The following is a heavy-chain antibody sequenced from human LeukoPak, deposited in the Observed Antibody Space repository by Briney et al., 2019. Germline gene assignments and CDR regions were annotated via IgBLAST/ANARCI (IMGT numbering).Heavy chain of an antibody. V-gene: IGHV4-59*08. CDR3: ARQHGDYRPPYYYYMDV. CDR1: GGSISSYY. Sequence: PSETLSLTCTVSGGSISSYYWSWIRQPPRKGLEWVGYIYYSGSTKYNPSPKSRVTISLDTSKNQFSLKLNSVTAADTAVYYCARQHGDYRPPYYYYMDVWGKGTTVTVSS. J-gene: IGHJ6*03. CDR2: IYYSGST. D-gene: IGHD4-17*01.